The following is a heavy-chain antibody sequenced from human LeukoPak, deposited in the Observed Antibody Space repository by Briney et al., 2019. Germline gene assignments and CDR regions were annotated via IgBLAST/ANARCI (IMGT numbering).Heavy chain of an antibody. CDR1: GGSISSSSYY. V-gene: IGHV4-39*07. D-gene: IGHD3-3*01. CDR3: ARGLYYDFWSGYYTAYFDY. Sequence: PSETLSLTCTVSGGSISSSSYYWGWIRQPPGKGLEWIGSIYYSGSTYYNPSLKSRVTISVDMSKNQFSLKLSSVTAADTAVYYCARGLYYDFWSGYYTAYFDYWGQGTLVTVSS. J-gene: IGHJ4*02. CDR2: IYYSGST.